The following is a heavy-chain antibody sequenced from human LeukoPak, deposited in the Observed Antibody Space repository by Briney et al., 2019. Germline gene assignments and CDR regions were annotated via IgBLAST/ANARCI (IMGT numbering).Heavy chain of an antibody. V-gene: IGHV1-69*05. D-gene: IGHD1-14*01. Sequence: SVKVSCKASGGTFSSHAISWVRQAPGQGLEWMGRIIPIFGTANYAQKFQGRVTITTDESTSTAYMEQSSLRSEDTAVYYCARVNTITPRAGYAFDIWGQGTMVTVSS. CDR3: ARVNTITPRAGYAFDI. CDR2: IIPIFGTA. J-gene: IGHJ3*02. CDR1: GGTFSSHA.